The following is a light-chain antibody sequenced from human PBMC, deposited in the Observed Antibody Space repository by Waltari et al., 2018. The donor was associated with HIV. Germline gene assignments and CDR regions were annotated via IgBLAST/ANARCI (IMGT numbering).Light chain of an antibody. V-gene: IGKV1-39*01. J-gene: IGKJ2*01. CDR2: AAS. Sequence: IQMTPSPSSLSASVGDRVTITCRASQSISSYLNWYQQKPGKAPKLLIYAASSLQSGVPTRCSGSLARTDFTLTISSLQPEYFATYYCQQSYSTPYTFGQGTKLEIK. CDR3: QQSYSTPYT. CDR1: QSISSY.